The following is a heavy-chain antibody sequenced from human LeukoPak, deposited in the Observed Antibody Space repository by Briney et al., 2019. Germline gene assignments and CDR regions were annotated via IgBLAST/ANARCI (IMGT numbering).Heavy chain of an antibody. CDR1: GFTFSSYG. D-gene: IGHD3-3*01. J-gene: IGHJ3*02. CDR2: IWYDGSNK. V-gene: IGHV3-33*06. CDR3: AKGGGVLRFLEWLLYFDI. Sequence: GGSLRLSCAASGFTFSSYGMHWVRQAPGKGLEWVAVIWYDGSNKYYADSVKGRFTISRDNSKNTLYLQMNSLRAEDTAVYYCAKGGGVLRFLEWLLYFDIWGQGTMVTVSS.